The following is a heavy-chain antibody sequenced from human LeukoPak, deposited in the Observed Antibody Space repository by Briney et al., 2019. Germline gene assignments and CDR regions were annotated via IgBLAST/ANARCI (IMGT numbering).Heavy chain of an antibody. CDR2: INPNSGGT. D-gene: IGHD4-23*01. CDR1: GYTFTGYY. Sequence: ASVKVSCKASGYTFTGYYMHWVRQAPGQGLEWMGWINPNSGGTNYAQKFQGRVTMTTDTSTSTAHMELRSLRPDDTAVYYCARQGYSGHSQGAADYWGQGTLVTVSS. V-gene: IGHV1-2*02. J-gene: IGHJ4*02. CDR3: ARQGYSGHSQGAADY.